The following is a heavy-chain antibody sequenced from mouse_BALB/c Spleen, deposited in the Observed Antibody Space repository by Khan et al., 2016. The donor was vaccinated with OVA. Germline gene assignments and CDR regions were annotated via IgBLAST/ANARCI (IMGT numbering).Heavy chain of an antibody. CDR2: ISDGGSYT. CDR1: GFTFSDYY. CDR3: ARAGYGGFAY. V-gene: IGHV5-4*02. J-gene: IGHJ3*01. D-gene: IGHD1-1*02. Sequence: EVELVESGGGLVKPGGSLKLSCAASGFTFSDYYMYWVRQTPEKRLEWVATISDGGSYTYYPASVKGRFTISRDNAKNNRYLQMSSLTSEDTAMDYCARAGYGGFAYWGQGTLVTVSA.